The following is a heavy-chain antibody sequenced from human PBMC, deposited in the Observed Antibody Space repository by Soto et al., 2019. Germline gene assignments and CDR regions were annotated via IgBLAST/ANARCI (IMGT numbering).Heavy chain of an antibody. J-gene: IGHJ4*02. D-gene: IGHD7-27*01. CDR1: GGSISNHY. CDR3: TRANWYSEY. Sequence: QVQLQESGPGLVKPSETLSLTCTVSGGSISNHYWSWIRQPPGKGLEWIGYIYYTGNTNYNPPLMSRVTMSVYTSKNQISLKLSSVTAADTAVYYCTRANWYSEYWGQGTLVTVSS. V-gene: IGHV4-59*11. CDR2: IYYTGNT.